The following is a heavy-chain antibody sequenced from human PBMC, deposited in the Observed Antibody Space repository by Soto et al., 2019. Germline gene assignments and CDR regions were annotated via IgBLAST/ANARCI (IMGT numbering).Heavy chain of an antibody. D-gene: IGHD1-1*01. CDR1: GFTFSSYG. V-gene: IGHV3-30*18. CDR3: AKDRRFSVQVGKSPLFDP. CDR2: ISYDGSNK. J-gene: IGHJ5*02. Sequence: QVQLVESGGGVVQPGRSLRLSCAASGFTFSSYGMHWVRQAPGKGLEWVAVISYDGSNKYYADSVKGRFTISRDNSKNTLYLQMNSLRAEDTAVYYCAKDRRFSVQVGKSPLFDPWGQGTLVTVSS.